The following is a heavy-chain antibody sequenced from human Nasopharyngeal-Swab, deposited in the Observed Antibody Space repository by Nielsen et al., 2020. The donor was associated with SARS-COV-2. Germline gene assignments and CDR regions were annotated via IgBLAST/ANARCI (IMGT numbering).Heavy chain of an antibody. J-gene: IGHJ6*02. D-gene: IGHD2-21*01. CDR3: ARDESWGGAYYYYAMDV. V-gene: IGHV3-21*01. Sequence: GESLKLSFPSSGFTFRSYSLNWVRQAPGKGLEWVSSIIDSSSYIYYAESAKGRFTISRDNAKNSLFLQMDSLRAEDTAVYYCARDESWGGAYYYYAMDVWGQGTTVTVSS. CDR2: IIDSSSYI. CDR1: GFTFRSYS.